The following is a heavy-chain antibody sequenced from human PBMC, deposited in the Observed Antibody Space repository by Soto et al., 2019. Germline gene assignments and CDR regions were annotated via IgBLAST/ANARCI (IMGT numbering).Heavy chain of an antibody. V-gene: IGHV4-59*01. D-gene: IGHD2-21*02. Sequence: SETLSLTCTVSGVSISSDYWTWIRQSPGKGLEWVAYTSHTGTTDYNPSLKSRVTISVDTSKNQFSLKLSSVTAADTAVYYCARDLWGYCGADCYPLDVWGQGTTVTVSS. CDR2: TSHTGTT. CDR1: GVSISSDY. J-gene: IGHJ6*02. CDR3: ARDLWGYCGADCYPLDV.